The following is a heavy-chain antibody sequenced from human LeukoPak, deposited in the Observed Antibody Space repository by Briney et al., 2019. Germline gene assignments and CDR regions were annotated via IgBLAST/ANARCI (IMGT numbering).Heavy chain of an antibody. D-gene: IGHD6-19*01. CDR3: ARDGTPRWSSSGRNDAFDI. CDR1: GFTFSSYS. CDR2: ISSSSSTI. J-gene: IGHJ3*02. V-gene: IGHV3-48*01. Sequence: GGSLRLSCAASGFTFSSYSMNWVRQAPGKGLEWVSYISSSSSTIYYADSVKGRFTISRDNAKNSLYLQMNSLRAEDTAVYYCARDGTPRWSSSGRNDAFDIWGQGTMVTVSS.